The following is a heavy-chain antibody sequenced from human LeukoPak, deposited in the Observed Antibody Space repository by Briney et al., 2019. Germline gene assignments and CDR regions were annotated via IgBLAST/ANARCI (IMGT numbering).Heavy chain of an antibody. Sequence: ASVKVSCKASGYTFTSYGISWVRQAPGQGLEWMGWISAYNGNTNYAQKLQGRVTMTTDTSTSTAYMELRSLGSADTAVYYCARGHSGSYNNWFDPWGQGTLVTASS. V-gene: IGHV1-18*01. J-gene: IGHJ5*02. CDR3: ARGHSGSYNNWFDP. CDR1: GYTFTSYG. D-gene: IGHD1-26*01. CDR2: ISAYNGNT.